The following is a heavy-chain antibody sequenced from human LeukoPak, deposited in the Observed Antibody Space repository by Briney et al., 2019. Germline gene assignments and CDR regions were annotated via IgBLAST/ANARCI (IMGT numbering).Heavy chain of an antibody. CDR2: IYYSGST. Sequence: SETLSLTCTVSGGSISSGDYYWSWIRQPPGKGLEWIGYIYYSGSTYYNPSLKSRVTISVDTSKNQFSLKLSSVTAADTAVYYCARYSSSWYRGAIDYWGQGTLVTVSS. CDR1: GGSISSGDYY. V-gene: IGHV4-30-4*01. CDR3: ARYSSSWYRGAIDY. D-gene: IGHD6-13*01. J-gene: IGHJ4*02.